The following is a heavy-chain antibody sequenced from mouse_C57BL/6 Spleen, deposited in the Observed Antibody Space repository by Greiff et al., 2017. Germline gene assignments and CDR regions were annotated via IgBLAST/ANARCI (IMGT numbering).Heavy chain of an antibody. CDR3: AREDGYDFDY. CDR2: IDPSDSET. Sequence: VQLQQPGAELVRPGSSVKLSCKASGYTFTSYWMHWVKQRPIQGLEWIGNIDPSDSETNYNQKFKDKATMTVDKSSSTAYMQRSSLTSEDSAVYYYAREDGYDFDYWGQGTTVTVSS. J-gene: IGHJ2*01. D-gene: IGHD2-2*01. V-gene: IGHV1-52*01. CDR1: GYTFTSYW.